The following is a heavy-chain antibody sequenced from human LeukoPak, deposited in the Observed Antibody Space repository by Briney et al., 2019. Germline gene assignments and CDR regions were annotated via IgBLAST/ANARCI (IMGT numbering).Heavy chain of an antibody. J-gene: IGHJ4*02. D-gene: IGHD3-22*01. CDR1: GFTFSSYA. CDR2: ISYDGSNK. Sequence: GRSLRLSCAASGFTFSSYAMHWVRQAPGKGLEWVAVISYDGSNKYYADSVKGRFTISRDNSKNTLYLQMNSLRAEDTAVYYCARAPYDSSGPSGYWGQGTLVTVSS. V-gene: IGHV3-30*04. CDR3: ARAPYDSSGPSGY.